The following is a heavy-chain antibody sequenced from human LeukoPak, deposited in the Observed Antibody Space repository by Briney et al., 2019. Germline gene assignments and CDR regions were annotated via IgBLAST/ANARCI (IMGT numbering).Heavy chain of an antibody. D-gene: IGHD2-15*01. Sequence: GRSLRLSCAASGFTFSSYAIHWVRQAPGKGLEWVAVISYDGSNKYYADSVKGRFTISRDNSKNTLYLQMNSLRAEDTAVYYCARDNCSGGSCYFDYWGQGTLVTVSS. CDR2: ISYDGSNK. J-gene: IGHJ4*02. CDR1: GFTFSSYA. CDR3: ARDNCSGGSCYFDY. V-gene: IGHV3-30-3*01.